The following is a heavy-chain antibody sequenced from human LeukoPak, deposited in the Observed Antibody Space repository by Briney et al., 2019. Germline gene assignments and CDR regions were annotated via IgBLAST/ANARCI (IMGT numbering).Heavy chain of an antibody. V-gene: IGHV4-61*02. Sequence: SETLSLTCTVSGGSISSGSYYWSWIRQPAGKGLEWIGRIYTRGSTNYNPSLKSRVTISVDTSKNQFSLRLSSVTAADTAVYYCARGGFQAGRYYYYMDVWGKGTTATVSS. D-gene: IGHD6-6*01. J-gene: IGHJ6*03. CDR2: IYTRGST. CDR3: ARGGFQAGRYYYYMDV. CDR1: GGSISSGSYY.